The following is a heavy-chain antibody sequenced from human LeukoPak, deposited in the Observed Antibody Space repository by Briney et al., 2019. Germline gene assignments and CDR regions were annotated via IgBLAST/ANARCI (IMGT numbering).Heavy chain of an antibody. V-gene: IGHV3-30*18. D-gene: IGHD3-22*01. CDR3: AKDAYFDTRGYPEY. CDR2: ISYDGYIK. J-gene: IGHJ4*02. Sequence: GGSLRLSCAASGFTFSNYGIHWVRQAPGKGLEWVALISYDGYIKYYAASVKGRFTVSRDNSKNTVYLQVNSLRTEDTAVYYCAKDAYFDTRGYPEYWGQGTLVTVSS. CDR1: GFTFSNYG.